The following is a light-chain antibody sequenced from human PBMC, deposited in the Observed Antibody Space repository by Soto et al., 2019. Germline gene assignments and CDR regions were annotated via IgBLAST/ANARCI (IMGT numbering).Light chain of an antibody. Sequence: QSALTQPRSVSGSPGQSVTISCTGTSSDVGAYNYVSCYQQHPGKAPKVMIYDVSKRPSGVPDRFSGSKSGTTASLTISGFQADDEADYYCCSYAGSYNYVFGSGTKLTVL. CDR2: DVS. CDR1: SSDVGAYNY. J-gene: IGLJ1*01. V-gene: IGLV2-11*01. CDR3: CSYAGSYNYV.